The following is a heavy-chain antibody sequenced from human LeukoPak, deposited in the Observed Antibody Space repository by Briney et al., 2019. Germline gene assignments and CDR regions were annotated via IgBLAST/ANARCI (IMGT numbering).Heavy chain of an antibody. Sequence: GGSLRLSCAASGFTVSSNYMSWVRQAPGKGLEWVSIIYSGGSTFYADSVKGRFTISRDNSKSTLYLQMNSLRAEDTAVYYCANSFGPVIAAAGTGADWGQGTLVTVSS. V-gene: IGHV3-53*01. CDR1: GFTVSSNY. D-gene: IGHD6-13*01. CDR2: IYSGGST. CDR3: ANSFGPVIAAAGTGAD. J-gene: IGHJ4*02.